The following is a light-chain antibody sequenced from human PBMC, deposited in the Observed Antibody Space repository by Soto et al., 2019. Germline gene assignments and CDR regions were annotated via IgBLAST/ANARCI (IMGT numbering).Light chain of an antibody. CDR1: SSNIGSNY. Sequence: QSVLTQPPSASGTPGQRVTISCSGSSSNIGSNYVYWYQQLPGTAPKLLIYRNNQRPSGVPDRLSGSKSGTSASLATSGLRSEDEADYYCAAWDDSLSVVFGGGTKVTVL. CDR2: RNN. CDR3: AAWDDSLSVV. J-gene: IGLJ2*01. V-gene: IGLV1-47*01.